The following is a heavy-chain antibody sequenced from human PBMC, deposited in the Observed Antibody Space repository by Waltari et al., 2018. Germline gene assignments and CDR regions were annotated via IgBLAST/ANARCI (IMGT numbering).Heavy chain of an antibody. D-gene: IGHD2-15*01. CDR2: IYHSGST. J-gene: IGHJ4*02. Sequence: QVQLQESGPGLVKPSETLSLTCAVSGYSISSGYYWGWIRQPPGKGLEWIGSIYHSGSTYYNPSIKSRVTISVDTSKNQFSLKLSSVTAADTAVYYCARVGVVVVADLFDYWGQGTLVTVSS. CDR1: GYSISSGYY. V-gene: IGHV4-38-2*01. CDR3: ARVGVVVVADLFDY.